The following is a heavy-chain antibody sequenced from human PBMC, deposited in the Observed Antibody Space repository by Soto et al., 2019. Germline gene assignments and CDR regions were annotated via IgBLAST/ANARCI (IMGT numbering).Heavy chain of an antibody. CDR3: ARDQYSSGWFGAFDI. V-gene: IGHV4-31*03. J-gene: IGHJ3*02. D-gene: IGHD6-19*01. Sequence: PSGTLSLTCTVSGGSISSGGYYWSWIRQHPGKGLEWIGYIYYSGSTYYNPSLKSRVTISVDTSKNQFSLKLSSVTAADTAVYYCARDQYSSGWFGAFDIWRQGTMDPVSS. CDR1: GGSISSGGYY. CDR2: IYYSGST.